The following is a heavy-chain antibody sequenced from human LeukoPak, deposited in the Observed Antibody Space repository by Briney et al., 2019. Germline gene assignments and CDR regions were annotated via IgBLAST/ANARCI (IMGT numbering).Heavy chain of an antibody. CDR1: GGSISSYY. D-gene: IGHD3-3*01. CDR3: ARDLRRDYYYYYGMDV. V-gene: IGHV4-59*08. CDR2: IYYSGST. Sequence: SETLSLTCTVSGGSISSYYWSWIRQPPGKGLEWIGYIYYSGSTNYNPSLKSRVTISVDTSKNQFSLELSSVTAADTAVYYCARDLRRDYYYYYGMDVWGQGTTVTVSS. J-gene: IGHJ6*02.